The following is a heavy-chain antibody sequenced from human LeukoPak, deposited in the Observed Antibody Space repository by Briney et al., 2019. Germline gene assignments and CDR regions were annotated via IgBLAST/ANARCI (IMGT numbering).Heavy chain of an antibody. CDR2: INYSGST. Sequence: SETLSLTCTVYGGSISSYYWSWIRQPPGKGLEWIGYINYSGSTNYNPSLKSRVTISVDTSKNQFSLKLSSVTAADTAVYYCARDRPLWFGELSSSPMYYFDYWGQGTLVTVSS. V-gene: IGHV4-59*01. D-gene: IGHD3-10*01. J-gene: IGHJ4*02. CDR1: GGSISSYY. CDR3: ARDRPLWFGELSSSPMYYFDY.